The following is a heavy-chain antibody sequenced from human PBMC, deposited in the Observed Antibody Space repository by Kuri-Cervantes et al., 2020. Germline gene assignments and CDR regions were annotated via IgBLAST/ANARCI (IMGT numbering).Heavy chain of an antibody. D-gene: IGHD6-6*01. J-gene: IGHJ6*04. Sequence: SGPTLVKPTQTLTLTCTFSGFSLSTSGVGVGWIRQPPGKALEWLALIYWDNDKRYGPSLKSRLTITKDTSKNQVVLTMTNMDPVDTATYYCAVEFISSSRGGVWGKGTTVTVSS. CDR2: IYWDNDK. CDR1: GFSLSTSGVG. V-gene: IGHV2-5*05. CDR3: AVEFISSSRGGV.